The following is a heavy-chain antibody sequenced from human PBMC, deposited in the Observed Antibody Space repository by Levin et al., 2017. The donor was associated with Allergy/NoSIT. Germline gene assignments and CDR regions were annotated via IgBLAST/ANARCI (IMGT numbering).Heavy chain of an antibody. CDR3: ARARGHITIFGAALPDY. CDR2: INHSGST. CDR1: GGSFSGYY. Sequence: SETLSLTCAVYGGSFSGYYWSWIRQPPGKGLEWIGEINHSGSTNYNPSLKSRVTISVDTSKNQFSLKLSSVTAADTAVYYCARARGHITIFGAALPDYWGQGTLVTVSS. J-gene: IGHJ4*02. V-gene: IGHV4-34*01. D-gene: IGHD3-3*01.